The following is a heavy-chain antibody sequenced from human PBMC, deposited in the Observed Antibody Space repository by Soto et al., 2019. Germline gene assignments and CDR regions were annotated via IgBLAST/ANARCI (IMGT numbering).Heavy chain of an antibody. CDR2: IKQDGSEK. J-gene: IGHJ4*02. D-gene: IGHD4-17*01. V-gene: IGHV3-7*05. Sequence: PGGSLRLSCAASGFTFSSYWMSWVRQAPGKGLEWVANIKQDGSEKYYVDSVKGRFTISRDNAKNSLYLQMNSLRAEDTAVYYCARDSRMTTDNFDYWGQGTLVTVSS. CDR1: GFTFSSYW. CDR3: ARDSRMTTDNFDY.